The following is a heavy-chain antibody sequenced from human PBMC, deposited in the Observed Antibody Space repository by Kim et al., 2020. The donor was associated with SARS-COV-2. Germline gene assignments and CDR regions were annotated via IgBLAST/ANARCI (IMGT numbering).Heavy chain of an antibody. J-gene: IGHJ4*02. CDR3: ARGGYYDSSGYYWGDFDY. Sequence: NTRVTMSVNTSKNQFSLKLSSVTAADTAVYYCARGGYYDSSGYYWGDFDYWGQGTLVTVSS. D-gene: IGHD3-22*01. V-gene: IGHV4-30-2*04.